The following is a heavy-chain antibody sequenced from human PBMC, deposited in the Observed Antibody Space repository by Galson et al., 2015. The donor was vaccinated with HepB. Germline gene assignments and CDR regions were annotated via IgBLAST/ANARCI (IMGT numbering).Heavy chain of an antibody. V-gene: IGHV2-70*11. CDR1: EFSLNSVGVC. Sequence: PALVKPTQTLTLTCTVSEFSLNSVGVCISWIRQPPGKALEWLARIDWDDYTDYRTSLQTRLTISKDTSKNQGVLRVTNMDPVDTATYLCARTSSGPLGAMDVWGQRTTVTVSS. J-gene: IGHJ6*02. CDR3: ARTSSGPLGAMDV. D-gene: IGHD4/OR15-4a*01. CDR2: IDWDDYT.